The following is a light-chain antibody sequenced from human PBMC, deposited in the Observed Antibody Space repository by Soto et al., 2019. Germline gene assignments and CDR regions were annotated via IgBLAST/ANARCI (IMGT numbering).Light chain of an antibody. CDR3: QQSYSTPYT. J-gene: IGKJ2*01. Sequence: DIQMTQSPSSLSASVGDRVTITCRASQSISSYLNWYQQKPEKAPKLLIYAASSLQSGVPSRFSGCGSGTDFTLTISSLQPEDFATYYGQQSYSTPYTFGQGTKLEIK. V-gene: IGKV1-39*01. CDR1: QSISSY. CDR2: AAS.